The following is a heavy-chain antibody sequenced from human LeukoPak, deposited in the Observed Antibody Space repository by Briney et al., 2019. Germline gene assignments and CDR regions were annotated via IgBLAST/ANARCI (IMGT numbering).Heavy chain of an antibody. CDR1: GFTVSSNY. D-gene: IGHD3-3*01. CDR2: INHSRST. V-gene: IGHV4-34*01. CDR3: ARALRITIFWTKMESYYFDY. J-gene: IGHJ4*02. Sequence: GSLRLSCAASGFTVSSNYMSWVRQPPGKGLEWIGEINHSRSTNYNPSLKSRVTISVDTSKNQFSLKLSSVTAADTAVYYCARALRITIFWTKMESYYFDYWGQGTLVTVSS.